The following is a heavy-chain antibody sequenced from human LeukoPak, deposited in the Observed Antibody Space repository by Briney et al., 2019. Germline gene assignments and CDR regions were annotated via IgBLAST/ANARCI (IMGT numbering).Heavy chain of an antibody. CDR1: GGTFSSYA. Sequence: ASVKVSCKASGGTFSSYAISWVRQAPGQGLEWMGGIIPIFGTANYAQKLQGRVTITADESTSTAYMELSSLRSEDTAVYYCARGWGPYYYDSSGYYPNWGQGTLVTVSS. D-gene: IGHD3-22*01. CDR3: ARGWGPYYYDSSGYYPN. V-gene: IGHV1-69*13. J-gene: IGHJ4*02. CDR2: IIPIFGTA.